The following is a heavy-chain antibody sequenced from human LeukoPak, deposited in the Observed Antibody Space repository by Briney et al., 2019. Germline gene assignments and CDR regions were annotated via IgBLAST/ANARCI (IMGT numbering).Heavy chain of an antibody. CDR3: ATFDYLADYFHY. V-gene: IGHV3-7*01. J-gene: IGHJ1*01. D-gene: IGHD3-9*01. CDR2: IKQDESEK. CDR1: GLTFSGNW. Sequence: PGGSLRLSCAASGLTFSGNWMTWVRQAPGKGLEWVANIKQDESEKYYVDSVKGRFTIFRDNAKSSLYLQMNSLRAEDTAVYYCATFDYLADYFHYWGHGTLVIVSS.